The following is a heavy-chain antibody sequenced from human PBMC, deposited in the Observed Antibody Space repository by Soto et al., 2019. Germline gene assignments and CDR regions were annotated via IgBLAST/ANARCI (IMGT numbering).Heavy chain of an antibody. CDR1: RYTFTGYY. CDR3: ASTGNYGSGTSFRVDY. V-gene: IGHV1-2*02. Sequence: VASVKVSCKASRYTFTGYYVHWVRQAPGQGLEWMGWININGGGTIYPQKFQGRVTMTRDTSISTAYMELNSLKFDDTAVYYCASTGNYGSGTSFRVDYWGQGTLVTVSS. D-gene: IGHD3-10*01. J-gene: IGHJ4*02. CDR2: ININGGGT.